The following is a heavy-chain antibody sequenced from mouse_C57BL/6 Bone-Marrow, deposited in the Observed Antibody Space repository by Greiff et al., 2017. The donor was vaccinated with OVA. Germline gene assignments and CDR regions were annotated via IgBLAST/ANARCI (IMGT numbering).Heavy chain of an antibody. J-gene: IGHJ4*01. CDR1: GYTFTSYW. V-gene: IGHV1-59*01. CDR2: IDPSDSYT. D-gene: IGHD1-1*01. CDR3: ARGTVAFMDY. Sequence: QVQLKQPGAELVRPGTSVKLSCKASGYTFTSYWMHWVKQRPGQGLEWIGVIDPSDSYTNYNQKFKGKATLTVDTSSSTAYMQLSSLTSEDSAVYYCARGTVAFMDYWGQGTSVTVSS.